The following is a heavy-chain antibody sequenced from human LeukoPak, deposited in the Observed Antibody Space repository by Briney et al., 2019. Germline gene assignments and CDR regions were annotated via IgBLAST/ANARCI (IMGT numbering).Heavy chain of an antibody. Sequence: GGSLRLSCAASGFTFSYYGLHWGRQRPGKGLEGVAVISYDGSNKYYADSVKGRFTISRDNSKNTLYLQMNSLRAEDTAVYYCAKQCGGSDWFDAFDIWGQGTMVTVSS. D-gene: IGHD6-19*01. CDR3: AKQCGGSDWFDAFDI. CDR1: GFTFSYYG. J-gene: IGHJ3*02. CDR2: ISYDGSNK. V-gene: IGHV3-30*18.